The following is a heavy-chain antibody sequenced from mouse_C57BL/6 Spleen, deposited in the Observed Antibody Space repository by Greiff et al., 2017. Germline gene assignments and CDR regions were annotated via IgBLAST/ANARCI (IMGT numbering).Heavy chain of an antibody. CDR3: ARDYYGRGAD. Sequence: VQLQQSGAELVRPGSSVTLSCKASGYSFPSYWLHWVKQRPIQGLEWIGNIDPSDSETHYNQKFKDMATLTVDKSSSTAYMQLSSLTSEDSAVYYCARDYYGRGADWGQGTLVTVSA. CDR2: IDPSDSET. D-gene: IGHD1-1*01. CDR1: GYSFPSYW. V-gene: IGHV1-52*01. J-gene: IGHJ3*01.